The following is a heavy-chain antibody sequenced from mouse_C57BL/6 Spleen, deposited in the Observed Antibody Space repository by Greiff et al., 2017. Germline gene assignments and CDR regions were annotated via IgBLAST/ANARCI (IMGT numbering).Heavy chain of an antibody. D-gene: IGHD2-5*01. CDR1: GYAFSSSW. CDR2: IYPGDGDT. Sequence: VQLVESGPELVKPGASVKISCKASGYAFSSSWMNWVKQRPGKGLEWIGRIYPGDGDTNYNGKFKGKATLTADKSSSTAYMQLSSLTSEDSAVYFCARRSNYGYCDVWGTETTVTVSS. CDR3: ARRSNYGYCDV. V-gene: IGHV1-82*01. J-gene: IGHJ1*03.